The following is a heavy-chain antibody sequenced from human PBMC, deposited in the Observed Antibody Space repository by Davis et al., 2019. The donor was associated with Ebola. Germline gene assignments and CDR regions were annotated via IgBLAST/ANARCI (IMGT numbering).Heavy chain of an antibody. CDR3: AMGWMQGGLAN. CDR1: GDTVSSSIGA. J-gene: IGHJ4*02. V-gene: IGHV6-1*01. D-gene: IGHD5-18*01. CDR2: TYYGSKWNN. Sequence: PSETLSLTCAISGDTVSSSIGAWNCIRQSPSRGLESLGRTYYGSKWNNDYAVSVKSRIIINPDTSKNQFSLQLNSVTPEDTAVYYCAMGWMQGGLANWGQGTLVTVSS.